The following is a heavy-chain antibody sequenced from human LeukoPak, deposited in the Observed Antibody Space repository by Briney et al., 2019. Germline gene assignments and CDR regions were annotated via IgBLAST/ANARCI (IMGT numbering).Heavy chain of an antibody. J-gene: IGHJ1*01. V-gene: IGHV1-2*02. CDR3: ARPSYDSSDYEYFQH. D-gene: IGHD3-22*01. CDR2: INPDSGDT. Sequence: ASVKLSCKASGYTFTGYYMHWVRQAPGQGLEGMAWINPDSGDTNYAQKFQGRVTMIRDTSISTAYMELSRLRSDDTAVYYCARPSYDSSDYEYFQHWGQGILVTVSS. CDR1: GYTFTGYY.